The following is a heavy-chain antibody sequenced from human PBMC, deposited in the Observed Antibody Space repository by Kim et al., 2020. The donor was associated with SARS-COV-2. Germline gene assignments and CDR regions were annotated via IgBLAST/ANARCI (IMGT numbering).Heavy chain of an antibody. CDR3: ARGTDYGLDY. D-gene: IGHD3-16*01. CDR1: GDSVSSGIYY. CDR2: PYYSGYT. Sequence: SETLSLTCTVSGDSVSSGIYYWTWIRQPPGKALEWISYPYYSGYTKYNPSLKSRVTSSVDTSKNQFSLKVTSVTAADTAIYYCARGTDYGLDYWGQGTLVTVSS. V-gene: IGHV4-61*01. J-gene: IGHJ4*02.